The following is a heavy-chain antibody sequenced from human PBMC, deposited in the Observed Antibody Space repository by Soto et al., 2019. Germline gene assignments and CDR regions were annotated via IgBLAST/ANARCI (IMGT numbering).Heavy chain of an antibody. D-gene: IGHD3-22*01. CDR2: INHSGGT. CDR1: GGSFSAYY. Sequence: LSLTCAVYGGSFSAYYWSWIRQPPGKGLEWIGEINHSGGTSYNPSLKSRVTISVDTSKSQFSLKLTSVTAADRAVYYCARGSAETVDSSGFYEYLRRGTPGAV. V-gene: IGHV4-34*01. J-gene: IGHJ4*02. CDR3: ARGSAETVDSSGFYEY.